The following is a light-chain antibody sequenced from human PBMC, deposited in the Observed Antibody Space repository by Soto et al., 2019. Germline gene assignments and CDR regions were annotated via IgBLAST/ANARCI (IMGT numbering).Light chain of an antibody. CDR2: EVN. V-gene: IGLV2-14*01. Sequence: QSALTQPASVSGSPGQSITISCTGTSSDVGGYNYVSWYQQHPGKAPKLMIYEVNNRPSGVSHRFSGSKSGNTASLTISGLQAQDEADYYCSSYTSSTTWVFGGGTQLTVL. CDR1: SSDVGGYNY. J-gene: IGLJ3*02. CDR3: SSYTSSTTWV.